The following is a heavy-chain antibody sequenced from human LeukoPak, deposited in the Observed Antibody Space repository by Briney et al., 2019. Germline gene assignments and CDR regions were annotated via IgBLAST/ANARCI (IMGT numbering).Heavy chain of an antibody. V-gene: IGHV3-21*01. CDR3: ARGDILTGYFSAGNWFDP. CDR1: GFTFSSYS. J-gene: IGHJ5*02. Sequence: PGGSLRLSCAASGFTFSSYSMNWVRQAPGKGLEWISSISSSSSYIYYADSVKGRFTISRDNAKNSLYLQMNSLRAEDTAVYYSARGDILTGYFSAGNWFDPWGQGTLVTVSS. CDR2: ISSSSSYI. D-gene: IGHD3-9*01.